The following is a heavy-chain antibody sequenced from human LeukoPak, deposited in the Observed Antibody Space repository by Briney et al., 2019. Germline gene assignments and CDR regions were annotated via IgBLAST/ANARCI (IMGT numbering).Heavy chain of an antibody. CDR1: GGSISSYY. D-gene: IGHD6-19*01. CDR3: ARVGSSGWNHYFDY. J-gene: IGHJ4*02. Sequence: PSETLSLTCTVSGGSISSYYWSWIRQPAGKGLEWIGRIYTSGSTSYNPSLKSRVTMSVDTSKNQFSLKLSSVTAADTAVYYCARVGSSGWNHYFDYWGQGTLVTVSS. CDR2: IYTSGST. V-gene: IGHV4-4*07.